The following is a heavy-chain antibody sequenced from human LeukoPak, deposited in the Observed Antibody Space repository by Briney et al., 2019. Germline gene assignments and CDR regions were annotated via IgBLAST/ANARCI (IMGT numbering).Heavy chain of an antibody. D-gene: IGHD3-10*01. CDR3: ARITMVRGVITGGWFDP. J-gene: IGHJ5*02. CDR1: GDTFSSYG. Sequence: ASVKVSCKASGDTFSSYGINWVRQAPGQGLVWMGGVIPMFGTANYAQKFQGRVTITTDESTSTAYMELSSLRSEDTAVYYCARITMVRGVITGGWFDPWGQGTLVTASS. CDR2: VIPMFGTA. V-gene: IGHV1-69*05.